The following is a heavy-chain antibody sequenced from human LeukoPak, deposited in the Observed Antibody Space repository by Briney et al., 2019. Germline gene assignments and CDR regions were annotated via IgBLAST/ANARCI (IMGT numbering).Heavy chain of an antibody. CDR3: ARSYYYDSSGYFDY. J-gene: IGHJ4*02. CDR2: TIPILGIA. V-gene: IGHV1-69*02. Sequence: SVKVSCKASGGTFSSYTISWVRQAPGQGLEWMGRTIPILGIANYAQKFQGRVTITADKSTSTAYMELSSLRSEDTAVYYCARSYYYDSSGYFDYWGQGTLVTVSS. D-gene: IGHD3-22*01. CDR1: GGTFSSYT.